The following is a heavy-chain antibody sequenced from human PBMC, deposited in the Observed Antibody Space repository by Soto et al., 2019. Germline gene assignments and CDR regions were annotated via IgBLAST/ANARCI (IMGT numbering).Heavy chain of an antibody. V-gene: IGHV3-23*01. CDR2: ISGSGGST. Sequence: PGGSLRLSCAASGFTFSIYSMNWVRQAPGKGLEWVSAISGSGGSTYYADSVKGRFTISRDNSKNTLYLQMNSLRAEDTAVYYCAKVWQWLVRDAFDIWGQGTMVTVSS. CDR3: AKVWQWLVRDAFDI. CDR1: GFTFSIYS. D-gene: IGHD6-19*01. J-gene: IGHJ3*02.